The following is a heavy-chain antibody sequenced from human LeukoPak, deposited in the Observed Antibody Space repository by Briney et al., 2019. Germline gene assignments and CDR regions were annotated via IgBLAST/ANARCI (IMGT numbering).Heavy chain of an antibody. V-gene: IGHV4-59*01. CDR3: ARGLSPSGYNP. D-gene: IGHD5-24*01. J-gene: IGHJ5*02. CDR2: IYYSGST. CDR1: GGSISCYY. Sequence: SETLSLTCTVSGGSISCYYWSWIRQPPGKGLEWIGYIYYSGSTNYNPSLKSRVTVSVDTSKNQFSLKLSSVTAADTAVYYCARGLSPSGYNPWGQGTLVTVSS.